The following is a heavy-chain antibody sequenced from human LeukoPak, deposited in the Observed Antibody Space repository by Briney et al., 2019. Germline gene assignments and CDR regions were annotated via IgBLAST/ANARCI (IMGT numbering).Heavy chain of an antibody. CDR1: GLTVSNNA. J-gene: IGHJ4*02. CDR3: ARDRDTTGYIFDY. D-gene: IGHD3-22*01. Sequence: PGGSLRLSCAASGLTVSNNAMRWVRQAPGKGLEWVSVIYSGGATYYAASVKGRFTISRDNSKNTVYLQMNTLRAEDTAVYYRARDRDTTGYIFDYWGRGTLVTVSS. V-gene: IGHV3-53*01. CDR2: IYSGGAT.